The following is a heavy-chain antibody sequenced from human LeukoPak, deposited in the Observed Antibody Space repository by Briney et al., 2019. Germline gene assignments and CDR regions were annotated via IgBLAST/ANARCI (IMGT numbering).Heavy chain of an antibody. D-gene: IGHD2-8*01. CDR3: ARRIVLMVYAGYYYYMDV. CDR1: GGSISSYY. J-gene: IGHJ6*03. Sequence: SETLSLTCTVSGGSISSYYWSWIRQPPGKGLEWIGYIYYSGSTHYNPSLKSRVTISVDPSKNQFSLKLSSVTAADTAVYYCARRIVLMVYAGYYYYMDVWGKGTTVTVSS. CDR2: IYYSGST. V-gene: IGHV4-59*08.